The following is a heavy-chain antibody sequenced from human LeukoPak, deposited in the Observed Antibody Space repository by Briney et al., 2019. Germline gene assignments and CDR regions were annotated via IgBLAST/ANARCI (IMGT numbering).Heavy chain of an antibody. CDR1: GFTFSSYG. CDR3: ARAQYYYDSSGYLGY. CDR2: ISYDGSNK. J-gene: IGHJ4*02. Sequence: GRSLRLSCAASGFTFSSYGMHWVRQAPGKGLEWVAVISYDGSNKYYADSVKGRFTISRDNSKNTLYLQMNSLRAEDTAVYYCARAQYYYDSSGYLGYWGQGTLVTVSS. V-gene: IGHV3-30*03. D-gene: IGHD3-22*01.